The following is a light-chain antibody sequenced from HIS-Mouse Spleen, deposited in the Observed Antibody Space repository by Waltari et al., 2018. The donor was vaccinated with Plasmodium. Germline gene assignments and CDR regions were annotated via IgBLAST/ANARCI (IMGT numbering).Light chain of an antibody. CDR3: CSYAGSSTFV. CDR2: EGS. Sequence: QSALTQPPSVSGSPGQSITISCTATSSDVGCYNLFSWYQQHPGKAPKLMIYEGSKRPSGVSNRFSGSKSGNTASLTISGLQAEDEADYYCCSYAGSSTFVFGGGTKLTVL. V-gene: IGLV2-23*03. CDR1: SSDVGCYNL. J-gene: IGLJ3*02.